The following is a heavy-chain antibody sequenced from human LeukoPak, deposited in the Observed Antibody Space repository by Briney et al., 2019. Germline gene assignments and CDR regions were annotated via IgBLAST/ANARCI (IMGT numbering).Heavy chain of an antibody. V-gene: IGHV3-21*01. CDR2: ISTSSSYI. CDR1: EFTFSRYS. D-gene: IGHD4-11*01. CDR3: VSDSNSWYDS. Sequence: GGSLRLSCVASEFTFSRYSVNWVRQAPGKGLEWVSSISTSSSYIFYADSVKGRFTISRDNAEKSLYLQMNSLRAEDTAVYFCVSDSNSWYDSWGPGTLVTVSS. J-gene: IGHJ5*01.